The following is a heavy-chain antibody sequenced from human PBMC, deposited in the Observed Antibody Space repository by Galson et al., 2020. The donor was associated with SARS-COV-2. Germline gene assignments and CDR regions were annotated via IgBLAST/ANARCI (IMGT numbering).Heavy chain of an antibody. CDR1: GYSFPNHW. CDR2: IYPGDSDT. D-gene: IGHD6-13*01. J-gene: IGHJ6*02. CDR3: ARGLIAAAGIMDV. Sequence: GESLKIPCKGSGYSFPNHWHGRVRQMPGKGLEWMGIIYPGDSDTRYSTSFQGQVTISADKSISTAYLQWSSLKASDTAIYCCARGLIAAAGIMDVWGQGTTVTVSS. V-gene: IGHV5-51*01.